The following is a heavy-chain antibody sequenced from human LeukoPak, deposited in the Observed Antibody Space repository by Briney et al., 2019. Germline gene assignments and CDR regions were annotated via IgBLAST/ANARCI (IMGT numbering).Heavy chain of an antibody. CDR3: ARQGGVGCSSTSCLDY. Sequence: PSETLSLTCTVSGGSISSSSYYWGWIRQPPGKGLEWIGSIYYSGSTYYNPSLKSRVTISVDTSKNQFSLKLSSVTAADTAVYYCARQGGVGCSSTSCLDYWGQGTLVTVSS. V-gene: IGHV4-39*01. CDR2: IYYSGST. J-gene: IGHJ4*02. CDR1: GGSISSSSYY. D-gene: IGHD2-2*01.